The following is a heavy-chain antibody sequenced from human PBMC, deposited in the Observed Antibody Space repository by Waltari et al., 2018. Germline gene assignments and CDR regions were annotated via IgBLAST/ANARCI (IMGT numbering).Heavy chain of an antibody. D-gene: IGHD6-19*01. J-gene: IGHJ4*02. Sequence: QLQLQESGPGLVKPSETLSLTCTVSGGSISSSSYYWGWIRQPPGKGLEWIGRIYYSGSTYYTPSIKGRVTISVDTSKNQFSLKLSAVTVADTAVYYCASDIAVAGPIDYWGQGTLVTVSS. CDR3: ASDIAVAGPIDY. V-gene: IGHV4-39*01. CDR2: IYYSGST. CDR1: GGSISSSSYY.